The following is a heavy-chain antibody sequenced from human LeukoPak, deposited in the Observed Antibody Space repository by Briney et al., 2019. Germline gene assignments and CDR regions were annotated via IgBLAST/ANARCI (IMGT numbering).Heavy chain of an antibody. V-gene: IGHV3-7*01. D-gene: IGHD5-24*01. J-gene: IGHJ3*02. CDR3: ARGEEMGTIGDAFDI. Sequence: PGGSLRLSCAASGFTFSNYWMSWVRQAPGKGLEWVANIKQDGSQKYYVDSVKGRFTISRDNANNSLYLQMNSLRAEDTAVYYCARGEEMGTIGDAFDIWGQGTMVTVSS. CDR1: GFTFSNYW. CDR2: IKQDGSQK.